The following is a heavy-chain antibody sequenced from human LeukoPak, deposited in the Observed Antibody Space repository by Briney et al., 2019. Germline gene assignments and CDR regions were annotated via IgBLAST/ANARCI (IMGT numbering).Heavy chain of an antibody. Sequence: ASVTVSCKASGYTFTGYYMHWVRQAPGQGLEWMGWINPNSGGTNYAQKFQGRVTMTRDTSISTAYMELSRLRSDDTAVYYCAREGADTAMVMDYWGQGTLVTVSS. CDR2: INPNSGGT. CDR3: AREGADTAMVMDY. D-gene: IGHD5-18*01. J-gene: IGHJ4*02. CDR1: GYTFTGYY. V-gene: IGHV1-2*02.